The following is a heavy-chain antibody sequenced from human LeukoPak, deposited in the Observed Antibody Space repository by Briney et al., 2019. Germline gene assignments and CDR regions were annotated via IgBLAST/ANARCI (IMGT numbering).Heavy chain of an antibody. CDR2: IYSGGST. Sequence: GGSLRLSCAASGFTVSSNYMSWVRQAPGKGLEWVSVIYSGGSTYYADSVKGRFTISRDNSKNTLYLQMNSLKTEDTAVYYCTTVGSWSGYYRSSYYYYMDVWGKGTTVTVSS. V-gene: IGHV3-66*01. J-gene: IGHJ6*03. CDR1: GFTVSSNY. CDR3: TTVGSWSGYYRSSYYYYMDV. D-gene: IGHD3-3*01.